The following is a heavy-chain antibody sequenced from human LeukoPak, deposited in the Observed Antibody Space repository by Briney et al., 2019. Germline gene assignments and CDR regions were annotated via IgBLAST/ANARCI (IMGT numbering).Heavy chain of an antibody. D-gene: IGHD6-6*01. V-gene: IGHV3-23*01. Sequence: GGSLRLSCAASGFTFSSYVMSWVRQAPGKGLEWVSAISCSGGSTYYADAVKGRFTISRDNSKNTLYLQMNSLRAEDTAVYDCAKDSSVISYDYWGQGTLVTVSS. J-gene: IGHJ4*02. CDR3: AKDSSVISYDY. CDR1: GFTFSSYV. CDR2: ISCSGGST.